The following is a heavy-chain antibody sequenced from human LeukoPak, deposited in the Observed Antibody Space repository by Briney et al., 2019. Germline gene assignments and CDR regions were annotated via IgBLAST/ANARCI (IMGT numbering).Heavy chain of an antibody. D-gene: IGHD3/OR15-3a*01. Sequence: ASVKVSCKASGYSFTSYDINWVRQATGQGLEWMGWMNPNSGNTGYAQKFQGRVTLTRNTSISTAYMELSSLRSEDTAVYYCARTNMIFGVDVEQNWFDVWGQGTLVIVSS. V-gene: IGHV1-8*03. CDR3: ARTNMIFGVDVEQNWFDV. CDR2: MNPNSGNT. CDR1: GYSFTSYD. J-gene: IGHJ5*02.